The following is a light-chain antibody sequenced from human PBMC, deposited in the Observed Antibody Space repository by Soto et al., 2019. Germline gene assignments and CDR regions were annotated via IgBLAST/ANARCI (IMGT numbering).Light chain of an antibody. V-gene: IGLV2-14*01. CDR3: SSYTSSSTSLV. CDR1: SSDVGGYNY. J-gene: IGLJ3*02. CDR2: DVS. Sequence: QSALTQPASVSRSPGQSITISCTGTSSDVGGYNYVSWYQQHPGKAPKLMIYDVSNRPSGVSNRFSGSKSGNTASLTISGLQAEDEADYYCSSYTSSSTSLVFGGGTKLTVL.